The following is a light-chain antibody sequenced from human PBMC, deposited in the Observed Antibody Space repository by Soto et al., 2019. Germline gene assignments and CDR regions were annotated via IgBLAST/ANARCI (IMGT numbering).Light chain of an antibody. CDR3: HQYGSSLGT. CDR1: QSVSSSY. V-gene: IGKV3-20*01. J-gene: IGKJ1*01. CDR2: GAS. Sequence: EIVLTQSPATLSLSPGERATLSCRASQSVSSSYLAWYQQKPGQAPRLLIYGASSRATGIPDRFSGSGSGTDFTLTISRLEPEDFAVYYCHQYGSSLGTFGQGTKVDI.